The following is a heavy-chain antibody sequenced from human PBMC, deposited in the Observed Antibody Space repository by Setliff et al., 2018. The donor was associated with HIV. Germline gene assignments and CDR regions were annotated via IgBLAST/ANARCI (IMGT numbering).Heavy chain of an antibody. D-gene: IGHD1-26*01. Sequence: SETLSLTCTVSGGSVSNYYWTWIRQSAGKGLEWIGHINTSGSTKYNPALKSRLTMSVDSSGNQVSLTLTAVTAADTAVYYCARHRDGGTYPLDYWGQGTLVTVSS. CDR1: GGSVSNYY. V-gene: IGHV4-4*07. J-gene: IGHJ4*02. CDR3: ARHRDGGTYPLDY. CDR2: INTSGST.